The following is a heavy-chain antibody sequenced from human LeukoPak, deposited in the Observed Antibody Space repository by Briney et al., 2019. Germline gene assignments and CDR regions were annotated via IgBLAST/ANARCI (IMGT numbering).Heavy chain of an antibody. V-gene: IGHV1-69*06. CDR2: IIPIFGTA. Sequence: ASVKVSCKASGGTFSSYAISWVRQAPGQGLEWMGRIIPIFGTANYAQKFQGRVTITADKSTSTAYMELSSLRSEDTAVYYCAGDLGIAVAAVLYNWFDPWGQGTLVTVSS. CDR1: GGTFSSYA. D-gene: IGHD6-19*01. CDR3: AGDLGIAVAAVLYNWFDP. J-gene: IGHJ5*02.